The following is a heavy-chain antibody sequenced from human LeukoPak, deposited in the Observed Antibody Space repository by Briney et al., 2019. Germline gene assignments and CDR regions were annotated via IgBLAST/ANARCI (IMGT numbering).Heavy chain of an antibody. J-gene: IGHJ4*02. CDR1: GFSLSTSGMC. CDR3: ARAWHY. V-gene: IGHV4-30-4*08. CDR2: IYYSGST. Sequence: SGPTLVNPTQTLTLTCTFSGFSLSTSGMCVTWIRQPPGKGLEWIGYIYYSGSTYYNPSLKGRVTISVDTSKNQFSLKLSSVTAADTAVYYCARAWHYWGQGTLVTVSS.